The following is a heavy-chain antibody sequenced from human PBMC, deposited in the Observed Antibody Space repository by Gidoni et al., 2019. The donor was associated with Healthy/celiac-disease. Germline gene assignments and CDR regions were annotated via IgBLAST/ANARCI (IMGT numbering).Heavy chain of an antibody. Sequence: QVQLVESGGGVVQPGRSLRLSCAASGFTFSSYGMHWFRQAPGKGLEWVAVIWYDGSNKYYADSVKGRFTISRDNSKNTLYLQMNSLRAEDTAVYYCARDRSGYSSGWGFDYWGQGTLVTVSS. CDR1: GFTFSSYG. V-gene: IGHV3-33*01. D-gene: IGHD6-19*01. J-gene: IGHJ4*02. CDR2: IWYDGSNK. CDR3: ARDRSGYSSGWGFDY.